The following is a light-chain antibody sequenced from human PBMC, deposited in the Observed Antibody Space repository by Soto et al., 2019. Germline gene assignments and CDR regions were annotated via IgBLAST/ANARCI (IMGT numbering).Light chain of an antibody. CDR3: VIWHGYGWV. CDR2: YKSDSDN. CDR1: SGFDVGTYK. Sequence: QAVVTQPSSLSASPGASASLTCTLRSGFDVGTYKIYWYQQRPGSPPQYLLTYKSDSDNQQGSGVPSRFSGSKDASANAGIFLISGLQSDDEADYYCVIWHGYGWVFGGGTKLTV. V-gene: IGLV5-45*03. J-gene: IGLJ3*02.